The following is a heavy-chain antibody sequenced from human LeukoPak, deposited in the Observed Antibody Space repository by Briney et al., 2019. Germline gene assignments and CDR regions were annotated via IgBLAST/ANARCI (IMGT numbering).Heavy chain of an antibody. J-gene: IGHJ4*02. CDR2: VYYSGNT. Sequence: SETLSLTCTVSGGSISSYYWSWIRQPPGRGLEYIGHVYYSGNTDYNPSLKSRVTMSVDTSKNQFSLKLSSVTAADTAVYYCARDANGYGDYLYYFDYWGQGTLVTVSS. D-gene: IGHD4-17*01. CDR3: ARDANGYGDYLYYFDY. CDR1: GGSISSYY. V-gene: IGHV4-59*12.